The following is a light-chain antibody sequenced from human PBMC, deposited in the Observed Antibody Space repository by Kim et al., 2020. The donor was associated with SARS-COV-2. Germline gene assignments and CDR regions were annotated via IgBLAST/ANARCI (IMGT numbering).Light chain of an antibody. CDR2: EAS. CDR1: HVTYSA. J-gene: IGKJ5*01. CDR3: QQCNAYPLT. V-gene: IGKV1-13*02. Sequence: SPVRDRFTPTRRARHVTYSALAWYQQNPGNPPKLLISEASNLESGVPSRFSASQSGTDFTLTISSLQPEDFATYYCQQCNAYPLTLGQGTRLEIK.